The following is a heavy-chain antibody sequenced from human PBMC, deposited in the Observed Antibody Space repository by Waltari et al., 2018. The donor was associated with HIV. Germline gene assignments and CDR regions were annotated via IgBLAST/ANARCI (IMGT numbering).Heavy chain of an antibody. CDR2: IYSGGST. CDR3: ARGFGCGGDCYYFDY. J-gene: IGHJ4*02. CDR1: GFSVSSNY. D-gene: IGHD2-21*02. Sequence: EVQLVESGGGLLQPGGSLRLSCAAPGFSVSSNYMSWVAQAPGKGLEWVSVIYSGGSTYYADSVKGRFTISRDNSKNTLYLQMNSLRAEDTAVYYCARGFGCGGDCYYFDYWGQGTLVTVSS. V-gene: IGHV3-53*01.